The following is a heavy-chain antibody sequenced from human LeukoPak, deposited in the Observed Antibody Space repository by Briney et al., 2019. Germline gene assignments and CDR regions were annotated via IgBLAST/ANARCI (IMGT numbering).Heavy chain of an antibody. CDR1: GGSISSGGYY. V-gene: IGHV4-31*03. D-gene: IGHD4-17*01. Sequence: SETLSLTCTVSGGSISSGGYYWSWIRQHPGKGLECIGYIYYSGSTYYNPSLKSRITISVDTSKNQFSLKLSSVTAADTAVYYCARLQPDDYGDPNWFDPWGQGTLVTVSS. CDR3: ARLQPDDYGDPNWFDP. J-gene: IGHJ5*02. CDR2: IYYSGST.